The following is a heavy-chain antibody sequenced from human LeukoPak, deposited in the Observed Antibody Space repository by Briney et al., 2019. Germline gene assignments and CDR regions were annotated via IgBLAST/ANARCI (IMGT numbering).Heavy chain of an antibody. J-gene: IGHJ5*02. Sequence: SETLSLTCTVSGGSISSYYWSWIRQPPGKGLEWIGYVYYSGSTTYNPSLKSRVTISVDTSKNQFSLTLSSVTAADTAVYYCARAPYTSGFYFFDPWGQGTLVTVSS. CDR1: GGSISSYY. D-gene: IGHD3-22*01. V-gene: IGHV4-59*13. CDR2: VYYSGST. CDR3: ARAPYTSGFYFFDP.